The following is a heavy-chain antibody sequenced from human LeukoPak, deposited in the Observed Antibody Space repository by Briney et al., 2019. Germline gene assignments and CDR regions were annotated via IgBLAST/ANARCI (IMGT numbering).Heavy chain of an antibody. V-gene: IGHV4-31*03. CDR1: GGSISSGDYY. J-gene: IGHJ4*02. CDR3: ARSRDGYMGDY. CDR2: IYNSGST. Sequence: SSETLSLTCTVSGGSISSGDYYWNWIRQRPGKGLEWIGYIYNSGSTYYNPSLKSRVSISVDTSTNQFSLKVNSVTAADTAVYYCARSRDGYMGDYWGQGTLVTVSS. D-gene: IGHD5-24*01.